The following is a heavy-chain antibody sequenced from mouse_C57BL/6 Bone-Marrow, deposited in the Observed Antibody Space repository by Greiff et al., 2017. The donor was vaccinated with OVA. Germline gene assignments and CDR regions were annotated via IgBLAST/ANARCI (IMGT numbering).Heavy chain of an antibody. Sequence: QVQLQQPGAELVKPGASVKLSCKASGYTFTSYWMQWVKQRPGQGLEWIGEIDPSDSYTNYNQKFKGKATLTVDTSSSTAYMQLSSLTSEDSAVYYWAKLSTTVVAPYLDYWGQGTTLTVSA. CDR2: IDPSDSYT. D-gene: IGHD1-1*01. J-gene: IGHJ2*01. V-gene: IGHV1-50*01. CDR1: GYTFTSYW. CDR3: AKLSTTVVAPYLDY.